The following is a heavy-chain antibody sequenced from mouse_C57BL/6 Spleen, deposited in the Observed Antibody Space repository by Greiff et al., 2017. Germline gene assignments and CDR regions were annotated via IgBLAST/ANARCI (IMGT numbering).Heavy chain of an antibody. CDR1: GFTFTDYY. Sequence: EVKLVESGGGLVQPGGSLSLSCAASGFTFTDYYMSWVRQPPGKALEWLGFIRNKANGYTAEYSASVKGRFTISRDNSQSILYLQMNALRAEDSATYDCARSDYYGSSVDYWGQGTTLTVSS. V-gene: IGHV7-3*01. CDR2: IRNKANGYTA. D-gene: IGHD1-1*01. CDR3: ARSDYYGSSVDY. J-gene: IGHJ2*01.